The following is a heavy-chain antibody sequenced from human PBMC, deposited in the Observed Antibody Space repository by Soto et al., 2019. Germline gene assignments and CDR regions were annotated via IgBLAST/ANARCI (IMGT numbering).Heavy chain of an antibody. CDR3: AGGLLWFGEDYYGMDV. D-gene: IGHD3-10*01. V-gene: IGHV1-3*01. J-gene: IGHJ6*02. CDR2: INAGNGNT. Sequence: ASVKVSCKASGYTFTSYAMHWVRQAPGQRLEWMGWINAGNGNTKYSQKFQGRVTITRDTSASTAYMELSSLRSEDTAVYYCAGGLLWFGEDYYGMDVWGQGTPVTVSS. CDR1: GYTFTSYA.